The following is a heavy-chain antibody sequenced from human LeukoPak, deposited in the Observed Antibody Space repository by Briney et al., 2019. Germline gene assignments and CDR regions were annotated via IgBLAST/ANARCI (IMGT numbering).Heavy chain of an antibody. D-gene: IGHD3-16*01. Sequence: PGGSLRLSCAVSGFIFSNYGMHWVRQAPGKGMEWVAVISYDGTNKYYADSVKGRFTISRDNSKNTLYLQMNSLRAEDTAVYYCAKGSYYDQVEESDYWGQGTLVTVSS. CDR3: AKGSYYDQVEESDY. CDR2: ISYDGTNK. CDR1: GFIFSNYG. J-gene: IGHJ4*02. V-gene: IGHV3-30*18.